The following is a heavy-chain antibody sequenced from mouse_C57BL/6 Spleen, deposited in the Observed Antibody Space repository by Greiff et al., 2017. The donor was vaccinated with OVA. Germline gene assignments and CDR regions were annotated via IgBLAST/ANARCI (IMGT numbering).Heavy chain of an antibody. V-gene: IGHV1-39*01. D-gene: IGHD3-2*02. CDR1: GYSFTDYN. Sequence: EVQLQESGPELVKPGASVKISCKASGYSFTDYNMNWVKQSNGKSLEWIGVINPNSGTSSYNQKFKGKATLTVDQSSSTAYMQLKSLTSEDSAVYYCARGTAQARGYYFDYWGQGTTLTVSS. J-gene: IGHJ2*01. CDR2: INPNSGTS. CDR3: ARGTAQARGYYFDY.